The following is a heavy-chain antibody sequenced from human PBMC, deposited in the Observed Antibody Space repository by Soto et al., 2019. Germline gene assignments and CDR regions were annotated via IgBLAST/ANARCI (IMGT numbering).Heavy chain of an antibody. CDR3: AGGPGSYSTSYYFDF. J-gene: IGHJ4*02. CDR2: IFHSGNT. D-gene: IGHD1-26*01. V-gene: IGHV4-4*02. Sequence: SDTLSLTCAVSGGSISSSNWWTLFRQTPEKGLEWIGEIFHSGNTNYNPSLKSRVAISVDKSSSRFSLKLSSVTAADTAVYYCAGGPGSYSTSYYFDFWGQGTLVTVSS. CDR1: GGSISSSNW.